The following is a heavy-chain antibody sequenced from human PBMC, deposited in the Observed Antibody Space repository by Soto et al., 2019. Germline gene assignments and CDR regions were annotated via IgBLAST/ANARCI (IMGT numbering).Heavy chain of an antibody. CDR3: ARDIGEVGYPPEFFDY. D-gene: IGHD1-26*01. Sequence: QVQLVQSGAEVKKPGSSVKVSCKASGGTFSSYTISWVRQAPGQGLEWMGRIIPIFGIANYAQKFQGRVTITADKSTSTAYMELSSLRSEDTAVYYCARDIGEVGYPPEFFDYWGQGTLVTVSS. CDR1: GGTFSSYT. CDR2: IIPIFGIA. J-gene: IGHJ4*02. V-gene: IGHV1-69*08.